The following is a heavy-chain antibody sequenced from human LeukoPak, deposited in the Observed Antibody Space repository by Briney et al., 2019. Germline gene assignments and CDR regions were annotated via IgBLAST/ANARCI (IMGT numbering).Heavy chain of an antibody. CDR2: ISGNGTST. D-gene: IGHD6-19*01. CDR1: GFTFSSYG. CDR3: AKSNSRQWLINFDY. V-gene: IGHV3-23*01. Sequence: GGTTRLSCAASGFTFSSYGMSWIRQAPGKGLEWVSTISGNGTSTYYADSVKGRFTISRDNSKNTLYLQMNSLRAADMAVYYCAKSNSRQWLINFDYWGQGTLVTVSS. J-gene: IGHJ4*02.